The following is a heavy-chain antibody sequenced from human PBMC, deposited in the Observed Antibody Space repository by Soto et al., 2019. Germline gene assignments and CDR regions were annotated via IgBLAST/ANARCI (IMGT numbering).Heavy chain of an antibody. D-gene: IGHD3-22*01. CDR2: IYSGGST. Sequence: GRSLRLSCAASGFTVSSNYMSWVRQAPGKGLEWVSVIYSGGSTYYADSVKGRFTISRDNSKNTLYLQMNSLRAEDTAVYYCARNYDSTAGGAFDIWGQGTMVTVSS. J-gene: IGHJ3*02. CDR1: GFTVSSNY. V-gene: IGHV3-53*01. CDR3: ARNYDSTAGGAFDI.